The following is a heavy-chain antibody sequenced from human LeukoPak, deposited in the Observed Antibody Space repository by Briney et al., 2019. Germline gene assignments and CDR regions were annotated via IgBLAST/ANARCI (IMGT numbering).Heavy chain of an antibody. J-gene: IGHJ4*02. CDR3: ARARKWELLSDY. CDR2: MNPNSGNT. CDR1: GYTFTSYD. D-gene: IGHD1-26*01. V-gene: IGHV1-8*01. Sequence: ASVKVSCKASGYTFTSYDINWVRQATGQGLEWMGWMNPNSGNTGYAQKFQGRVTMTRNTSISTAYMELSSLRSEDTAVYYCARARKWELLSDYWGQGTLVTVSS.